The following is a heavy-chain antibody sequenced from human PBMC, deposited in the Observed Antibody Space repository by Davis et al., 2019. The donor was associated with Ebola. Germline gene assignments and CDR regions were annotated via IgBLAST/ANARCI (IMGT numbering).Heavy chain of an antibody. CDR1: GYTLTELS. Sequence: ASVQVSCKVSGYTLTELSMHWVRQPPGKGLEWPGGFDPEDGETIYAQKFQGRVTMTEDTSTDTAYMELSSLRSEDTAVYYCARDIVVVPAATRYSDDRLPNYGMDVWGQGTTVTVS. D-gene: IGHD2-2*01. V-gene: IGHV1-24*01. J-gene: IGHJ6*02. CDR2: FDPEDGET. CDR3: ARDIVVVPAATRYSDDRLPNYGMDV.